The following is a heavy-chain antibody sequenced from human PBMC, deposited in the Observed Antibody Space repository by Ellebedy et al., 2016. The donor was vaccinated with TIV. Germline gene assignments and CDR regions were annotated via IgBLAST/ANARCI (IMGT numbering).Heavy chain of an antibody. CDR1: GGSITSSSNY. J-gene: IGHJ6*02. CDR2: FYYSGIS. CDR3: AKGRGGSSYSSLDV. Sequence: MPSETLSLTCSVSGGSITSSSNYWGWIRQPPGKGLEWIGTFYYSGISYYNPSLKSRVTISVDTSKNQFSLKLSSVTAADTAVYYCAKGRGGSSYSSLDVWGQGTTVTVSS. V-gene: IGHV4-39*07. D-gene: IGHD2-15*01.